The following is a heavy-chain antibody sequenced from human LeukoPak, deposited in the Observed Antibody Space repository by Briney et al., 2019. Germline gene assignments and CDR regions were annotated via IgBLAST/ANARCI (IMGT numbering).Heavy chain of an antibody. CDR3: SDYGDYR. D-gene: IGHD4-17*01. V-gene: IGHV3-15*06. Sequence: GGSLRLSCAASGFTFSSYAMSWVRQAPGKGLEWVGRIKSEVDGGTIYYAAPVKGRFIISRDDSRNTVSLFMNDLKTEDTGVYYCSDYGDYRWGQGTLVTVSS. CDR1: GFTFSSYA. CDR2: IKSEVDGGTI. J-gene: IGHJ5*02.